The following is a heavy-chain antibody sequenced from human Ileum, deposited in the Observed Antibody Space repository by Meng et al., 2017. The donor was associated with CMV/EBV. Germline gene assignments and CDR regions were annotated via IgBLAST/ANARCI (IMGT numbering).Heavy chain of an antibody. Sequence: GGSLRLSCAASGLTCTTYTMNWVRQAPGKGLEWISYISSSGFTMYYTDSVKGRFTISRDNAENSLYLQMNSLRAEDTAVYYCARLDYYGSGSYLDSWGQGTLVTVSS. CDR3: ARLDYYGSGSYLDS. J-gene: IGHJ4*02. D-gene: IGHD3-10*01. CDR1: GLTCTTYT. CDR2: ISSSGFTM. V-gene: IGHV3-48*01.